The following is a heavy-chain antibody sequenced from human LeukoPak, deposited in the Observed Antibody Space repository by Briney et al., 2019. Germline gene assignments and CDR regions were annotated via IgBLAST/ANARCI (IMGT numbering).Heavy chain of an antibody. CDR3: ARGCSDGSYYDY. D-gene: IGHD2-15*01. CDR2: IYSGGST. V-gene: IGHV3-53*01. CDR1: RFTISSSY. Sequence: PGGSLRLSCAASRFTISSSYMNWVRQAPGKGLEWVSVIYSGGSTYYADSVKGRFTISRDNSKNTLYLQMNSLRAEDTAVYYCARGCSDGSYYDYWGQGTLVTVSS. J-gene: IGHJ4*02.